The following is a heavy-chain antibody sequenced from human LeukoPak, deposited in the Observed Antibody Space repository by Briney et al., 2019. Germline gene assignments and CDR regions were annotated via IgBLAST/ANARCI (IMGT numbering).Heavy chain of an antibody. CDR1: GDSISSGDYY. CDR3: ARVDRYDFYFDY. CDR2: ISSSGST. V-gene: IGHV4-61*02. J-gene: IGHJ4*02. D-gene: IGHD3-3*01. Sequence: SETLSLTCTVSGDSISSGDYYWSWIRQPAGKGLEWIGRISSSGSTNYNPSLKSRVTISVDTSKDQFSLKLSSVTAADTAVYYCARVDRYDFYFDYWGQGTLVTVSS.